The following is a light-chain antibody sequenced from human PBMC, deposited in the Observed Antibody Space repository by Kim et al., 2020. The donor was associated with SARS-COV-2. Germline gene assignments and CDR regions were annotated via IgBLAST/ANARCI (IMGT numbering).Light chain of an antibody. CDR2: DVT. J-gene: IGLJ1*01. Sequence: GQSITISCRGTNSDVGAYDYVSWYQQHPGKAPKLLIYDVTNRPSGVSNRFSGSKSGVTASLTISGLQAEDEAAYYCSSYTLSSTYVFGTGTKVTVL. CDR1: NSDVGAYDY. V-gene: IGLV2-14*03. CDR3: SSYTLSSTYV.